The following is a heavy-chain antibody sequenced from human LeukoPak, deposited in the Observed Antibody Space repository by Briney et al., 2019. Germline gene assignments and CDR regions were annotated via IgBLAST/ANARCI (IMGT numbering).Heavy chain of an antibody. Sequence: SQTLSLTCTVSGGSISSGSYYWSWIRQPPGKGLEWIGEINHSGSTNYNPSLKSRVTISVDTSKNQFSLKLSSVTAADTAVYYCARLAKKTYYYGSGLERTVMGSWFDPWGQGTLVTVSS. J-gene: IGHJ5*02. CDR2: INHSGST. CDR3: ARLAKKTYYYGSGLERTVMGSWFDP. V-gene: IGHV4-39*07. D-gene: IGHD3-10*01. CDR1: GGSISSGSYY.